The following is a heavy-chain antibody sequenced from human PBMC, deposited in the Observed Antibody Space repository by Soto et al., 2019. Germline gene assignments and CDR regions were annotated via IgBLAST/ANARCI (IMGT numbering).Heavy chain of an antibody. CDR1: GFTFSSYA. CDR2: ISGSGGST. CDR3: AKDFRRSLGIAAVGWFDP. J-gene: IGHJ5*02. Sequence: GGSLRLSCAASGFTFSSYAMSWVRQAPGKGLEWVSAISGSGGSTYYADSVKGRFTISRDNSKNTLYLQMNSLRAEDTAVYYCAKDFRRSLGIAAVGWFDPWGQGTLVTVSS. V-gene: IGHV3-23*01. D-gene: IGHD6-13*01.